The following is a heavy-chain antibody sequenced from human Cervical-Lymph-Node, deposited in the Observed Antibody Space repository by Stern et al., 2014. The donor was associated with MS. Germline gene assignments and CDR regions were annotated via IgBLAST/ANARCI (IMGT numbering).Heavy chain of an antibody. CDR1: GYRFTNNW. CDR2: IYPGDSET. J-gene: IGHJ4*02. Sequence: EVQLVQSGAEVRKPGESLRISCEVSGYRFTNNWIGWVRQVPGKGLEWMGIIYPGDSETRSSPSFKGQVTILVDKSNSITYLQWSSLKASDTAIYYCARRGHGYMGIDYWGQGTLVTVSS. V-gene: IGHV5-51*03. D-gene: IGHD1-1*01. CDR3: ARRGHGYMGIDY.